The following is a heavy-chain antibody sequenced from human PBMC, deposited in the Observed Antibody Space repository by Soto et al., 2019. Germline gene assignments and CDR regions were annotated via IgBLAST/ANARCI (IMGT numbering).Heavy chain of an antibody. D-gene: IGHD3-3*01. CDR3: ARDILGGSYDFSH. Sequence: PGGSLRLSCAPSGFTFSSYAMHWVRQAPGTGLEWLAVVTFDGTSTYYADSVKGRFTISRDSPKNTLYLQMNSLIAEDTAVYHCARDILGGSYDFSHGGQGTLVTVSS. V-gene: IGHV3-30*14. CDR1: GFTFSSYA. J-gene: IGHJ1*01. CDR2: VTFDGTST.